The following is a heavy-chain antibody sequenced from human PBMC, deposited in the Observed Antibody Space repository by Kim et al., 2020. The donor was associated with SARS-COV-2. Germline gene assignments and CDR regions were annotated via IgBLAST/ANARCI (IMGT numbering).Heavy chain of an antibody. CDR3: AKDRIMISFGGVIADYF. Sequence: GGSLRLSCAASGFAFSSYAMSWVRQAPGKGLEWVSTISGSGSRTYYADSLKGRFTISRDNSKNTLYLQMNSLRAEDTAVYYCAKDRIMISFGGVIADYF. D-gene: IGHD3-16*02. CDR2: ISGSGSRT. CDR1: GFAFSSYA. J-gene: IGHJ4*01. V-gene: IGHV3-23*01.